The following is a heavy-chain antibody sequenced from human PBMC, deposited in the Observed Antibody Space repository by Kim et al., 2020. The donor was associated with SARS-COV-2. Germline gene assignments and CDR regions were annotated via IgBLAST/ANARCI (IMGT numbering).Heavy chain of an antibody. J-gene: IGHJ4*02. Sequence: VKGRFTISRDNSKNTLYLQMNSLRAEDTAVYYCAKDSGIHDFWSGYYPVGWGQGTLVTVSS. D-gene: IGHD3-3*01. V-gene: IGHV3-30*02. CDR3: AKDSGIHDFWSGYYPVG.